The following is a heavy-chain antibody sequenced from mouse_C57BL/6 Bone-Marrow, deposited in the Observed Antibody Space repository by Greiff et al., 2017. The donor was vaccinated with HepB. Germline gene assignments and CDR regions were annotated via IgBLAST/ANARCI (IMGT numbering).Heavy chain of an antibody. CDR2: ISSGGSYT. CDR3: ASATGVFDY. D-gene: IGHD4-1*02. Sequence: EVKLQESGGDLVKPGGSLKLSCAASGFTFSSYGMSWVRQTPDKRLEWVATISSGGSYTYYPDSVKGRFTISRDNAKNTLYLQMSSLKSEDTAMYYCASATGVFDYWGQGTTLTVSS. CDR1: GFTFSSYG. J-gene: IGHJ2*01. V-gene: IGHV5-6*01.